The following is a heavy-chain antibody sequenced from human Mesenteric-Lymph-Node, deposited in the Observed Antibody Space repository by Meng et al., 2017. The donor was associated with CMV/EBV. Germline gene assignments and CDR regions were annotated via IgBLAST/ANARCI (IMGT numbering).Heavy chain of an antibody. V-gene: IGHV3-7*01. CDR1: YW. CDR3: ARDWRYYDSSGYYYLAEYFQH. Sequence: YWMSWVRQAPGKGLEWVANIKQDGSEKYYVDSVRGRFTISRDNAKNSLYLQMNSLRAEDTAVYYCARDWRYYDSSGYYYLAEYFQHWGQGTLVTVSS. J-gene: IGHJ1*01. CDR2: IKQDGSEK. D-gene: IGHD3-22*01.